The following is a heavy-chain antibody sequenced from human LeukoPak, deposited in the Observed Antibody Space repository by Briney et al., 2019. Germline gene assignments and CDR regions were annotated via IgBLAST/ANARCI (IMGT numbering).Heavy chain of an antibody. D-gene: IGHD3-9*01. J-gene: IGHJ5*02. V-gene: IGHV1-24*01. Sequence: ASVKVSCKVSGYTLTELSMHWVRQAPGKGLEWMGGFDPEDGETIYAQKFQGRVTMTEDTSTDTAYMELSSLRSEDTAVYYCARVRGYDILTGYRHNWFDPWGQGTLVTVSS. CDR2: FDPEDGET. CDR3: ARVRGYDILTGYRHNWFDP. CDR1: GYTLTELS.